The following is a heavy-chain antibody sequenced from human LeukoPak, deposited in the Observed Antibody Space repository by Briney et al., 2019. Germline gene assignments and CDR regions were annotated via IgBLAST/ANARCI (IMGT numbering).Heavy chain of an antibody. D-gene: IGHD3-22*01. CDR3: ARGPSSGYYYGWFDP. CDR1: AFTFSSYA. CDR2: ISSNGGST. V-gene: IGHV3-64*01. Sequence: GGSLRLSCAASAFTFSSYAMHWVRQAPGKGLEYVSAISSNGGSTYYANSVKGRFTISRDNSKNTLYLQMGSLRAEDMAVYYCARGPSSGYYYGWFDPWGQGTLVTVSS. J-gene: IGHJ5*02.